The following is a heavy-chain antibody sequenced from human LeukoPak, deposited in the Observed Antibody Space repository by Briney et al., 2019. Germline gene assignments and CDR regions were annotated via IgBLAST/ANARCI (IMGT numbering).Heavy chain of an antibody. V-gene: IGHV5-51*01. CDR1: GWGFTSCW. CDR3: ARLVSVPAAFYYYYYGMDV. D-gene: IGHD2-2*01. Sequence: GEALKISCKGSGWGFTSCWIGWVRPMPGKGVEGMGIIYPGDSDTRYSPSFQGQVTISAAKSISTAYLQWSSLKASDTAMYYCARLVSVPAAFYYYYYGMDVWGQGTTVTVSS. CDR2: IYPGDSDT. J-gene: IGHJ6*02.